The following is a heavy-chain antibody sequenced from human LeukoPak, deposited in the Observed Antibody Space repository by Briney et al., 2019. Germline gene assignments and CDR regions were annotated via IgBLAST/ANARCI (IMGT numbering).Heavy chain of an antibody. J-gene: IGHJ4*02. CDR2: IWYDGNNK. V-gene: IGHV3-33*06. CDR3: AKDLYCSAGSCYSSGY. CDR1: GFTFSSYG. D-gene: IGHD2-15*01. Sequence: PGGSLRLSCAASGFTFSSYGMHWVRQAPGKGLEWVAVIWYDGNNKYYADSVKGRFTISRDNSKNTLYLQMNSLRAEDTAIYYCAKDLYCSAGSCYSSGYWGQGTLVTVSS.